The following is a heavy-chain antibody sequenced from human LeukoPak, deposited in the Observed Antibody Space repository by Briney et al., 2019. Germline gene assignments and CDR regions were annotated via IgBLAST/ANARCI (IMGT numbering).Heavy chain of an antibody. CDR1: GGTFSSYA. CDR2: IIPILGIA. J-gene: IGHJ5*02. V-gene: IGHV1-69*04. CDR3: ARGPQQLVLDWFDP. Sequence: SVKVSCKASGGTFSSYAISWVRQAPGQGLEWMGMIIPILGIANYAQKFQGRVTITADKSTSTAYMELSSLRSEDTAVYYCARGPQQLVLDWFDPWGQGTLVTVSS. D-gene: IGHD6-13*01.